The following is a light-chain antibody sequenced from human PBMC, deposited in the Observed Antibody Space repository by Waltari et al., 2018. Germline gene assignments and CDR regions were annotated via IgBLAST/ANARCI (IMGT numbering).Light chain of an antibody. V-gene: IGLV2-23*02. CDR3: CSYAGSGSSVV. CDR1: SSDVGNYNL. J-gene: IGLJ2*01. CDR2: EVS. Sequence: QSALTQPASVSGSPGQSITISCTGTSSDVGNYNLVSWYQQHPGKAPKLIIYEVSQRPSGFSKRFSGSKSGTTASLTISGLQAEDEADFYCCSYAGSGSSVVFGGGTKLTVL.